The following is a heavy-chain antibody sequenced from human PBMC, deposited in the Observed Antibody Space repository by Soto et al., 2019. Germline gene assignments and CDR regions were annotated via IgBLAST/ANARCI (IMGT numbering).Heavy chain of an antibody. D-gene: IGHD2-15*01. V-gene: IGHV4-34*01. J-gene: IGHJ6*03. Sequence: SETLSLTCAVYGGSFSGYYWSWIRQPPGKGLEWIGEINHSGSTNYNPSLKSRVTISVDTSKNQFSLKLSSVTAADTAVYYCARVRQKYCSGGSCQYYYYYYMDVWGKGTTVTVSS. CDR3: ARVRQKYCSGGSCQYYYYYYMDV. CDR2: INHSGST. CDR1: GGSFSGYY.